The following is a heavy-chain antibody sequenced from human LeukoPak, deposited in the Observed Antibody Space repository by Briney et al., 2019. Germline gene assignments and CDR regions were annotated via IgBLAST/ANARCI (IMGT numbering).Heavy chain of an antibody. CDR2: INPGGSSI. CDR3: ARSNQADDY. Sequence: GGSLKLSCAASGFTFSSYWMHWVRQVPGKGLVWVARINPGGSSITYADSVKGRFTISRDNAKNTLYLQMDSLRAEDTGVYYCARSNQADDYWGQGTLVTVSS. V-gene: IGHV3-74*01. CDR1: GFTFSSYW. D-gene: IGHD1-14*01. J-gene: IGHJ4*02.